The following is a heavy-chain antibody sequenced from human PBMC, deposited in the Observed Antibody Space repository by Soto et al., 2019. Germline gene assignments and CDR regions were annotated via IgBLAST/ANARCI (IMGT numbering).Heavy chain of an antibody. Sequence: SVKVSCKASGFTFTSSAVQWVRQARGQRLEWIGWIVVGSGNTNYAQKFQERVTITRDMSRSTAYMERSSLRHEDTAVSYCAAEGMELLPGLFGYYVYGMDVWGQGTAVTVS. CDR3: AAEGMELLPGLFGYYVYGMDV. D-gene: IGHD1-7*01. CDR1: GFTFTSSA. CDR2: IVVGSGNT. V-gene: IGHV1-58*01. J-gene: IGHJ6*02.